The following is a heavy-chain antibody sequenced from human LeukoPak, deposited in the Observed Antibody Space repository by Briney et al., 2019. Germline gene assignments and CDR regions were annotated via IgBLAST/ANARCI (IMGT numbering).Heavy chain of an antibody. D-gene: IGHD3-10*01. CDR2: INPNSGGT. Sequence: GASVKVSCQASGYTFTGYYMHWVRQAPGQGLEWMGWINPNSGGTNYAQKFQGRVTMTRDTSISTAYMELSRLRSDDTAVYYCARGRQPENYYGSGSYYFAWGQGTLVTVSS. CDR3: ARGRQPENYYGSGSYYFA. V-gene: IGHV1-2*02. CDR1: GYTFTGYY. J-gene: IGHJ5*02.